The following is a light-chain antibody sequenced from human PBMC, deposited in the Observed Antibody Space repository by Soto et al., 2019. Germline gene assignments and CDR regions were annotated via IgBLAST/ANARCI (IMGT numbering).Light chain of an antibody. J-gene: IGKJ2*01. V-gene: IGKV3-11*01. CDR3: QRRDDLYT. CDR1: QSVTNY. CDR2: DAS. Sequence: EIVLTQSPAALSLSPGDRATLSCRASQSVTNYAAWYQQKPGQAPRLVIYDASKRATGIPARFSGSGSGTDFSLTISSLEPEDFAVYYCQRRDDLYTFGQGTKLEL.